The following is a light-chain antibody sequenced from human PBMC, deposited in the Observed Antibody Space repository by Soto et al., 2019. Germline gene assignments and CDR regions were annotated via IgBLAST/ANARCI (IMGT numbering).Light chain of an antibody. J-gene: IGKJ1*01. V-gene: IGKV1-5*01. Sequence: DNRMYMSAAALSAPVGDRVTITCRASESISSLLSWYHQTPGKAPKLLIYDASSLESGVPSRFSGSGSGTEFTLTISILQPDDVVTYCSQQYESYSQTFCQGTKVDIK. CDR1: ESISSL. CDR3: QQYESYSQT. CDR2: DAS.